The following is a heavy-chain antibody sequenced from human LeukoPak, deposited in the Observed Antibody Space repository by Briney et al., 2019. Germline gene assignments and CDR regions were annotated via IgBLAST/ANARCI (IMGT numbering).Heavy chain of an antibody. CDR1: GYTFTDYY. J-gene: IGHJ4*02. V-gene: IGHV1-2*02. D-gene: IGHD3-22*01. CDR2: IKPNSGGT. CDR3: ARDGRDSSGYYPDY. Sequence: ASVKVSCKASGYTFTDYYVHWVRQAPGQGLEWKGWIKPNSGGTSYAQKFQGRVTVTRDTSINTAYMELSRLRSDDTAVYYCARDGRDSSGYYPDYWGQGTLVTVSS.